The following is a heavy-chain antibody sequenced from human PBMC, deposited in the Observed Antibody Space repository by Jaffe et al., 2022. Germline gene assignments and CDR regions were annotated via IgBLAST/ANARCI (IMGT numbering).Heavy chain of an antibody. V-gene: IGHV5-51*03. D-gene: IGHD6-13*01. J-gene: IGHJ4*02. CDR1: GYSFTSYW. CDR3: VKTGYSSSWPTVFDY. CDR2: IYPGDSDT. Sequence: EVQLVQSGAEVKKPGESLKISCKGSGYSFTSYWIGWVRQMPGKGLEWMGIIYPGDSDTRYSPSFQGQVTISADKSISTAYLQWSSLKASDTAMYYCVKTGYSSSWPTVFDYWGQGTLVTVSS.